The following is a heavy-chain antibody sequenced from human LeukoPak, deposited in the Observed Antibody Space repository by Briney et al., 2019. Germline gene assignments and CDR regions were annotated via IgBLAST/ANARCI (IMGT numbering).Heavy chain of an antibody. CDR1: GFTFSDYY. Sequence: PGGSLRLSCAASGFTFSDYYMSWIRQAPGKGLEWVSYLSGGGSTIYYADSVKGRFTISRDNSRNTLYLQMDSLRAEDTAVYYCVRRIAAAGTYYFDYWGQGTLVTVSS. CDR2: LSGGGSTI. CDR3: VRRIAAAGTYYFDY. V-gene: IGHV3-11*04. D-gene: IGHD6-13*01. J-gene: IGHJ4*02.